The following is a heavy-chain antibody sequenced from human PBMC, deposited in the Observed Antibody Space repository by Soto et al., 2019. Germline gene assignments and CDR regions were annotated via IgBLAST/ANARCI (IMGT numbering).Heavy chain of an antibody. Sequence: EVQLVESGGGLVNPGGSLRLSCAASGFIFSTYSMNWVRQAPGKGLEWVSSISGSSSYIYYTDSLKGRFSISRDNAKNLLYLHMSSMRAEETAVYYCARDKVGMGDFFDYWGPGTLVTVSS. V-gene: IGHV3-21*01. CDR2: ISGSSSYI. CDR3: ARDKVGMGDFFDY. D-gene: IGHD1-26*01. J-gene: IGHJ4*02. CDR1: GFIFSTYS.